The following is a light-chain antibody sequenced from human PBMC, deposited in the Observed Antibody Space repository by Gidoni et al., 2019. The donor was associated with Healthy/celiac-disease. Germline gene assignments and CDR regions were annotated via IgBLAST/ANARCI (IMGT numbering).Light chain of an antibody. CDR3: QSYDSSLSGVV. V-gene: IGLV1-40*01. CDR2: GNS. CDR1: SSNIGAGYD. J-gene: IGLJ2*01. Sequence: QSVLTQPPSVSGAPGRRVTISGTGSSSNIGAGYDVHWYQQLPGTAPKLLIYGNSNRPSGVPDRFSGSKSGTSASLAITGLQAEDEADYYCQSYDSSLSGVVFGGGTKLTVL.